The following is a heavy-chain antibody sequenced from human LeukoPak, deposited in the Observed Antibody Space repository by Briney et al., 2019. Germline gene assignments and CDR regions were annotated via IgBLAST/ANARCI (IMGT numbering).Heavy chain of an antibody. D-gene: IGHD1-14*01. Sequence: GRSLRLSCAASGFTFSSYAMHWVRQAPGKGLEWVAVVANDGRDKQYADSMKGRFTISRDNSENTLYLQMNTLRAEDTAVYYCARDRNSPAKYYFDYWGQGTLVTVSS. CDR3: ARDRNSPAKYYFDY. J-gene: IGHJ4*02. V-gene: IGHV3-30*04. CDR1: GFTFSSYA. CDR2: VANDGRDK.